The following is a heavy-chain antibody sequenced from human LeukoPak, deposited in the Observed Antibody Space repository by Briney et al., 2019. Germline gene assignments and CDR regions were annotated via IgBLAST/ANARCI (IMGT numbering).Heavy chain of an antibody. V-gene: IGHV3-53*01. Sequence: GGSLRLSCAASGFTVSSNYMSWVRQAPGKGLEWVSVIYSGGSTYYADSVKGRFTISRDNSKNTFYLQMNSLRAEDTAVYYCARGTDSRGWLDYWGQGTLVTVSS. CDR2: IYSGGST. D-gene: IGHD6-19*01. J-gene: IGHJ4*02. CDR3: ARGTDSRGWLDY. CDR1: GFTVSSNY.